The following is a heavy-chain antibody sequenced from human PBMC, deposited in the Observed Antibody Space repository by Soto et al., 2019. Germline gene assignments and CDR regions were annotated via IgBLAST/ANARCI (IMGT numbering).Heavy chain of an antibody. CDR1: GYTFTGYY. J-gene: IGHJ6*02. Sequence: ASVKVSCKASGYTFTGYYMHWVRQAPGQGLEWMGWINPNSGGTNYADSVKGRFTISRDNAKNSLYLQMNSLRAEDTAVYYCARATGWSGSYHYYGMDVWGQGTTVTVSS. CDR2: INPNSGGT. CDR3: ARATGWSGSYHYYGMDV. D-gene: IGHD3-3*01. V-gene: IGHV1-2*02.